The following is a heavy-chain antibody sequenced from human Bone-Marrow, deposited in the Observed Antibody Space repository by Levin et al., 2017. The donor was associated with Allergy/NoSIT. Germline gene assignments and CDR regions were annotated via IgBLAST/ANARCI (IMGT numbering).Heavy chain of an antibody. Sequence: PSETLSLTCAVSGGSISSSNWWSWVRQPPGKGLEWIGEIYHSGSTNYNPSLKSRVTISVDKSKNQFSLKLSSVTAADTAVYYCARESTPERYCSSTSCPPGAFDIWGQGTMVTVSS. CDR2: IYHSGST. V-gene: IGHV4-4*02. CDR1: GGSISSSNW. CDR3: ARESTPERYCSSTSCPPGAFDI. J-gene: IGHJ3*02. D-gene: IGHD2-2*01.